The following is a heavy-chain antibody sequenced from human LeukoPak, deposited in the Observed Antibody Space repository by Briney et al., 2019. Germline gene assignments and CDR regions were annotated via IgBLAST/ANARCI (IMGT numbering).Heavy chain of an antibody. D-gene: IGHD1-26*01. Sequence: PGGSLRLSCAASGFTVSSNYMSWVRQAPGKGLEWVSVMYSGGSTYYADSVKGRFTISRDNSKNTLYLQMNSLRAEDTVVYYCARADQSIVGATVLVYAFDIWGQGTMVTVSS. CDR2: MYSGGST. CDR1: GFTVSSNY. J-gene: IGHJ3*02. V-gene: IGHV3-53*01. CDR3: ARADQSIVGATVLVYAFDI.